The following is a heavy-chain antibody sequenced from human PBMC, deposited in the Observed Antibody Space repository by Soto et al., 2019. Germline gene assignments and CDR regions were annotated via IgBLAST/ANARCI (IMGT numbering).Heavy chain of an antibody. Sequence: QVQLVESGGGVVQPGRSLRLSCAASEFTFSSYGMHWVRQAPGKGLEWVAVIWYDGSNKYYADSVKGRFTISRDNSKNKLYLQMNSLRAEDTAVYYCARDQGSKYYGMDVWGQGTTVTVSS. CDR1: EFTFSSYG. J-gene: IGHJ6*02. CDR2: IWYDGSNK. CDR3: ARDQGSKYYGMDV. V-gene: IGHV3-33*01.